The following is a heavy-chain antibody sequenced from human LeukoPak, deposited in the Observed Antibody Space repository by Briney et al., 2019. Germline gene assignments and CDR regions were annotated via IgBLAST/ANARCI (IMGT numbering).Heavy chain of an antibody. V-gene: IGHV3-23*01. Sequence: GGSLRLSCAASGFTFSSYAMSWVRQAPGKGLEWVSAISGSGGSTYYADPVKGRFTISRDNSKNTLYLQMNSLRAEDTAVYYCAKEGYDSSGYPYYFDYWGQGTLVTVSS. D-gene: IGHD3-22*01. J-gene: IGHJ4*02. CDR3: AKEGYDSSGYPYYFDY. CDR1: GFTFSSYA. CDR2: ISGSGGST.